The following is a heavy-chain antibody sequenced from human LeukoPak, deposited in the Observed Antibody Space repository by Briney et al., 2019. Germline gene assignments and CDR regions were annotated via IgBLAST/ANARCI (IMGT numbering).Heavy chain of an antibody. CDR2: INPSGGST. Sequence: ASVKVSCKASGYTFTRYYMHWVRQAPGQGLEWMGIINPSGGSTSYAQKFQGRVTMTRDMSTSTVYMELSSLRSEDTAVYYCARVGLTTKGQSPLRFDYWGQGTLVTVSS. V-gene: IGHV1-46*01. CDR3: ARVGLTTKGQSPLRFDY. D-gene: IGHD1-1*01. CDR1: GYTFTRYY. J-gene: IGHJ4*02.